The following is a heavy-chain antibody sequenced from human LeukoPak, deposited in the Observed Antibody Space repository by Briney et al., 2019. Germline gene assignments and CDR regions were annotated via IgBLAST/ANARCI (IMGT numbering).Heavy chain of an antibody. J-gene: IGHJ3*02. CDR2: ISYDGSNK. CDR3: ARPESSSHYLGVGAFDI. CDR1: GFTFSSYA. V-gene: IGHV3-30-3*01. Sequence: GGSLRLSCAASGFTFSSYAMHWVRQAPGKGLEWVAVISYDGSNKYYADSVKGRFTISRDNSKNTLYLQMNSLRAEDTAVYYCARPESSSHYLGVGAFDIWGQGTMVTVSS. D-gene: IGHD2-15*01.